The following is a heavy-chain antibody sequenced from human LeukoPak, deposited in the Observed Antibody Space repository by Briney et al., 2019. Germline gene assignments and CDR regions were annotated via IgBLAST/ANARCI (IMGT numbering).Heavy chain of an antibody. J-gene: IGHJ4*02. CDR2: ISWNSGSI. CDR1: GFTFDDYA. CDR3: AKDRGPSSWTFFDY. D-gene: IGHD6-13*01. V-gene: IGHV3-9*01. Sequence: GRSLRLSCAASGFTFDDYAMHWVRQAPGKGLEWVSGISWNSGSIGYADSVKGRFTISRDNSKNSLYLQMNSLRAEDTALYYCAKDRGPSSWTFFDYWGQGTLVTVSS.